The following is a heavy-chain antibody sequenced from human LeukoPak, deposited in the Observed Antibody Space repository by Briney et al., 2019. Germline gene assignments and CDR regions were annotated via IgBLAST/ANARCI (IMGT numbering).Heavy chain of an antibody. J-gene: IGHJ3*02. CDR3: ARVVVVAASHAFDI. V-gene: IGHV1-18*01. Sequence: ASVKVSCKASGYTFTSYGISWVRQAPGQGLEWMGWISAYNGNTNYAQKFQGRVTITADKSTSTAYMELSSLRSEDTAVYYCARVVVVAASHAFDIWGQGTMVTVSS. CDR1: GYTFTSYG. CDR2: ISAYNGNT. D-gene: IGHD2-15*01.